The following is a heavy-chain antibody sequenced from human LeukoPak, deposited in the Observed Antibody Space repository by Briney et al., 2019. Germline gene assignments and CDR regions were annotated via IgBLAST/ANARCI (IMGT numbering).Heavy chain of an antibody. CDR3: ARGPLLGGHYFHF. V-gene: IGHV3-48*01. D-gene: IGHD1-26*01. CDR2: ISTTGTTI. J-gene: IGHJ4*02. CDR1: GFAFSSSN. Sequence: PGGSLRLSCAASGFAFSSSNMNWVRQTPGKGLEWISYISTTGTTIYYADSVRGRFTISRDNAYNSLYLQMNSLRAEDTAVYYCARGPLLGGHYFHFWGQGTLVTVSS.